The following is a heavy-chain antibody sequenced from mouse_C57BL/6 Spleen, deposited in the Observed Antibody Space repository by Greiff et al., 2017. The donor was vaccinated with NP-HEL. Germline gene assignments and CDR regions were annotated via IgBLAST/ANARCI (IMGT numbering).Heavy chain of an antibody. D-gene: IGHD1-1*01. Sequence: QVQLQQPGAELVKPGASVKMSCKASGYTFTSYWITWVKQRPGQGLEWIGEIYPGSGSTNYNEKFKSKATLTVDKSSSTAYMQLSSLTSEDSAVYYCARGPWGSYWYFDVWGTGATVTVAS. V-gene: IGHV1-55*01. CDR2: IYPGSGST. CDR3: ARGPWGSYWYFDV. J-gene: IGHJ1*03. CDR1: GYTFTSYW.